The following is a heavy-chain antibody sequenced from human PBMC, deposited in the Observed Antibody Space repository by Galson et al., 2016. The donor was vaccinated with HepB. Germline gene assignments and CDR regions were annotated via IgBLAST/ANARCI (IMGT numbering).Heavy chain of an antibody. CDR3: ARGPVSPRAPQGADY. D-gene: IGHD3-16*01. J-gene: IGHJ4*02. V-gene: IGHV5-51*01. CDR1: GYSFNNYW. CDR2: IYPGDSDT. Sequence: QSGAEVKKPGESLKISCKGSGYSFNNYWIAWVRQLPEKGLEWMGSIYPGDSDTRYSPSFRGQVTISADRSISTAYLQWSSLKASDTAMYYCARGPVSPRAPQGADYWGQGTLVTVSS.